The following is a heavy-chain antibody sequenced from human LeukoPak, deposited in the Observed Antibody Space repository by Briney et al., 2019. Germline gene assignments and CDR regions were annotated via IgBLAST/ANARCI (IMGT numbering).Heavy chain of an antibody. Sequence: ASVAVSCKDSGYTFHRYDINWVRQATGRGPEWMGWMNPNSGNTGYAQKFQGRVTMTRNTSISTAYMELSSLRSEDTAVYYCARAVSGPLDYWGQGTLVTVSS. CDR3: ARAVSGPLDY. D-gene: IGHD5/OR15-5a*01. V-gene: IGHV1-8*01. CDR2: MNPNSGNT. J-gene: IGHJ4*02. CDR1: GYTFHRYD.